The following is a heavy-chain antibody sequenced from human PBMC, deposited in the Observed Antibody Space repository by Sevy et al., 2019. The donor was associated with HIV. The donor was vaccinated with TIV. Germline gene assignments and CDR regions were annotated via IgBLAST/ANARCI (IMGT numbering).Heavy chain of an antibody. J-gene: IGHJ6*03. V-gene: IGHV4-4*07. CDR1: GGSISSYY. CDR2: IYTSGST. CDR3: ARDEREGFGELLPIHVSYYYYMDV. D-gene: IGHD3-10*01. Sequence: SETLSLTCTVSGGSISSYYWSWIRQPAGKGLEWIGRIYTSGSTNYNPSLKSRVTMSVDTSKNQFSLKLSSVTAADTAVYYCARDEREGFGELLPIHVSYYYYMDVWGKGTTVTVSS.